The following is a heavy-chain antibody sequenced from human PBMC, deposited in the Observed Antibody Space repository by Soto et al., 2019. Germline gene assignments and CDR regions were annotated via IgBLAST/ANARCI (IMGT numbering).Heavy chain of an antibody. CDR1: GFTFSNAW. CDR2: IKSKTDAGTT. J-gene: IGHJ6*02. CDR3: TTSFDTGYSSSWYRPHYYYYYGMDV. D-gene: IGHD6-13*01. Sequence: GGSLRLSCAASGFTFSNAWMNWVRQAPGKGLEWVGRIKSKTDAGTTDYAAPVKGRFTISRDDSKNTLYLQMNSLKTEDTAVYYCTTSFDTGYSSSWYRPHYYYYYGMDVWGQGTTVTVSS. V-gene: IGHV3-15*07.